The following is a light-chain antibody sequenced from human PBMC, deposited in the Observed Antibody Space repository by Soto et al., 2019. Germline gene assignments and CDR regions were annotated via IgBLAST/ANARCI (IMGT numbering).Light chain of an antibody. CDR1: QSISNN. V-gene: IGKV3-15*01. Sequence: EIVMTQSPATLSVSPGEGATLSCRASQSISNNLAWYQKKPGQAPRLLIYDASPRATGIPARFSGSGSGTEFTLTISSLQSEDFATYYCQQYNTRPYTFARGTKLEIE. CDR2: DAS. J-gene: IGKJ2*01. CDR3: QQYNTRPYT.